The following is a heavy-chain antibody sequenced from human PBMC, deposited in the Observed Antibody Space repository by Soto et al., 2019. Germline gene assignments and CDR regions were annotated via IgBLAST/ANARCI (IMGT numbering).Heavy chain of an antibody. V-gene: IGHV4-59*01. CDR3: ARGSYYYGSGSYSWSF. Sequence: SETLSLTCTVSGGSISSYYWSWIRQPPGKGLEWIGYIYYSGSTNYNPSLKSRVTISVDTSKNQFSLKLSSVTAADTAVYYCARGSYYYGSGSYSWSFCGQGTLVTVSS. CDR1: GGSISSYY. CDR2: IYYSGST. D-gene: IGHD3-10*01. J-gene: IGHJ4*02.